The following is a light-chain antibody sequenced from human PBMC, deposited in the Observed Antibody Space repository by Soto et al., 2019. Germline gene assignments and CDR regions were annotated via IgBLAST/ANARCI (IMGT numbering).Light chain of an antibody. J-gene: IGLJ2*01. CDR3: SSYTSSSTRV. Sequence: QSLLTQPASVSGSPGQSITISCIGTSSDVGGYNHVSWYQQHPGKAPKLMIYDVSNRPSGVSNRFSASKSGNTASLTISGLQAEDEADYYCSSYTSSSTRVFGGGTKLTVL. V-gene: IGLV2-14*01. CDR1: SSDVGGYNH. CDR2: DVS.